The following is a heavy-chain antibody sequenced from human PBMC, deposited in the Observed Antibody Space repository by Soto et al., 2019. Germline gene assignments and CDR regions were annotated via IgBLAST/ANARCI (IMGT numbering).Heavy chain of an antibody. Sequence: GGSLRLSCAASGFTFISYAMSWVRQAPGRGLEWVSSIGVGGASYYADSVEGRFAISRDNSENTVILQMNSLRAEDTAVYYCGKNYYFDNWGQGTLVTVSS. J-gene: IGHJ4*02. V-gene: IGHV3-23*01. CDR3: GKNYYFDN. CDR2: IGVGGAS. CDR1: GFTFISYA.